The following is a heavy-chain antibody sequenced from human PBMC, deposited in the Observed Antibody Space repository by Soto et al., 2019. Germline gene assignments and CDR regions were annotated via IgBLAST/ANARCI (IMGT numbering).Heavy chain of an antibody. CDR3: ARDKPHYDFWSGPLNYFDY. D-gene: IGHD3-3*01. CDR1: GFTFSSYW. Sequence: GGSLRLSCTASGFTFSSYWMSWVRQAPGKGLEWVANIKQDGSEKYYVDSVKGRFTISRDNAKNSLYLQMNSLRAEDTAVYYCARDKPHYDFWSGPLNYFDYWGQGTLVTVSS. J-gene: IGHJ4*02. V-gene: IGHV3-7*01. CDR2: IKQDGSEK.